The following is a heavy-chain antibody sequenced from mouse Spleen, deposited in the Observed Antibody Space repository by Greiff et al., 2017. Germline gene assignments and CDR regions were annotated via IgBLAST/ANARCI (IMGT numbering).Heavy chain of an antibody. Sequence: DVQLQESGGGLVKPGGSLKLSCAASGFTFSDYGMHWVRQAPEKGLECVAYISSGSSTIYYADTVKGRFTISRDNAKNTLFLQMTSLRSEDTAMYYCARGAHYGSLDYWGQGTTLTVSS. D-gene: IGHD1-1*01. CDR3: ARGAHYGSLDY. J-gene: IGHJ2*01. CDR1: GFTFSDYG. V-gene: IGHV5-17*01. CDR2: ISSGSSTI.